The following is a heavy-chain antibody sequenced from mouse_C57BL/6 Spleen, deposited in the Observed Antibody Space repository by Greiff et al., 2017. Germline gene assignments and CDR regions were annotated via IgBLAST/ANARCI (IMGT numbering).Heavy chain of an antibody. J-gene: IGHJ2*01. CDR3: ARITTVAYYFDY. CDR1: GYTFTSYW. D-gene: IGHD1-1*01. CDR2: IYPGSGST. V-gene: IGHV1-55*01. Sequence: QVQLQQPGAELVTPGASVKMSCKASGYTFTSYWITWVKQRPGQGLEWIGDIYPGSGSTNYNEKFKSKATLTVDTSSSTAYMQLSSLTSEDSAVYYCARITTVAYYFDYWGQGTTLTVSS.